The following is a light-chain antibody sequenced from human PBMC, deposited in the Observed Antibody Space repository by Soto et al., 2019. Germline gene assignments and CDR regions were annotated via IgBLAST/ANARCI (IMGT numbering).Light chain of an antibody. Sequence: EVVMTQSPATLSVSPGESATLSCRASQTVSSNLAWYQHKPGQAPRLLIYDASTRATGIPARFSGSGSGTDFTHTINDLQSEDSAVYFCQQYNNWPPFTSGPGTKVDIK. CDR1: QTVSSN. CDR3: QQYNNWPPFT. CDR2: DAS. V-gene: IGKV3-15*01. J-gene: IGKJ3*01.